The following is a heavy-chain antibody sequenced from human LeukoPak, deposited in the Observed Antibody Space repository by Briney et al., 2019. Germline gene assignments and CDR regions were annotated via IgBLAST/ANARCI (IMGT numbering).Heavy chain of an antibody. D-gene: IGHD6-19*01. J-gene: IGHJ4*02. CDR2: INTDGTVT. V-gene: IGHV3-74*01. CDR1: GITFSKYW. Sequence: PGGSLRLSCAASGITFSKYWMLWVRQAPGKGLEGVSRINTDGTVTTYADSVKGRFTVSRDNADNTMFLQMNSVRGEDTAVYYCATKQWLAPPPDSWGQGTPVTVSS. CDR3: ATKQWLAPPPDS.